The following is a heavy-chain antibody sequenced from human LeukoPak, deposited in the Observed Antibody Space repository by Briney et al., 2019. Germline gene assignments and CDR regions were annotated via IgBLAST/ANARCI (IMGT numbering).Heavy chain of an antibody. CDR3: ARDGSAALGINWFDP. J-gene: IGHJ5*02. D-gene: IGHD1-26*01. CDR1: GGSISSGGYY. V-gene: IGHV4-31*03. CDR2: IYYSGST. Sequence: SQTLSLTCTASGGSISSGGYYWSWIRQHPGKGLEWIGYIYYSGSTYYNPSLKSRVTISVDTSKNQFSLKLSSVTAADTAVYYCARDGSAALGINWFDPWGQGTLVTVSS.